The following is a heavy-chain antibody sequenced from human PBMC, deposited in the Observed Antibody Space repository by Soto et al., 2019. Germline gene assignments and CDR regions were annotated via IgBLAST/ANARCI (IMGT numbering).Heavy chain of an antibody. CDR3: AKTTDYSNFNWFDP. Sequence: GGSLRLSCAASGFTFSSYDMHWVRQAPGKGLEWVAVISYDGSNKYYAASVKGRFTISRDNSKNTLYLQMDSLRAEDTAVYYCAKTTDYSNFNWFDPWGQGTLVTVSS. V-gene: IGHV3-30*18. J-gene: IGHJ5*02. CDR2: ISYDGSNK. D-gene: IGHD4-4*01. CDR1: GFTFSSYD.